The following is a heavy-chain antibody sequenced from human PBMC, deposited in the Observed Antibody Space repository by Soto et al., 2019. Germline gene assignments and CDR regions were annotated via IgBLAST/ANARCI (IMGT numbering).Heavy chain of an antibody. J-gene: IGHJ5*02. CDR2: IGTSGSYT. V-gene: IGHV3-11*05. CDR1: GFTFSDYD. Sequence: QVQLVESGGGLVKPGGSLRLSCAASGFTFSDYDISWIRQAPGKGLEWVSYIGTSGSYTNYADSVKGRFTISRDNAKNSLYLQMNSLRGEDTAVYYCARVVGGSCFRNWFDPWGQGTLVTVSS. D-gene: IGHD2-15*01. CDR3: ARVVGGSCFRNWFDP.